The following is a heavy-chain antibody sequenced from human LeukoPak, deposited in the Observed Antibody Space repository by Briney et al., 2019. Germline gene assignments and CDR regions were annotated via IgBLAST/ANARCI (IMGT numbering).Heavy chain of an antibody. CDR2: IYHSGST. Sequence: PSGTLSLTCAVSGGSISSSNWWSWVRQPPGKGLEWIGEIYHSGSTNYNPSLKSRVTISVDKSKNQFSLKLSSVTAADTAVYYCASIPHYYGSGSYRVVRDAFDIWGQGTMVTVSS. V-gene: IGHV4-4*02. CDR3: ASIPHYYGSGSYRVVRDAFDI. CDR1: GGSISSSNW. D-gene: IGHD3-10*01. J-gene: IGHJ3*02.